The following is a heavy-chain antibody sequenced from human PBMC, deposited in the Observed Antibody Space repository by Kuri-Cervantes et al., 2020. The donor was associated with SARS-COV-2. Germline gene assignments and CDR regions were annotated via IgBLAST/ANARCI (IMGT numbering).Heavy chain of an antibody. CDR2: ISSSSSYI. Sequence: GESLKISCAASGFTFDDYGMSWVRQAPGKGLEWVSSISSSSSYIYYADSVKGRFTISRDNTKNSLYLQMNSLRAEDTAVYYCARVRNDYYYYYYMDVWGKGTTVTVSS. V-gene: IGHV3-21*01. CDR3: ARVRNDYYYYYYMDV. J-gene: IGHJ6*03. CDR1: GFTFDDYG.